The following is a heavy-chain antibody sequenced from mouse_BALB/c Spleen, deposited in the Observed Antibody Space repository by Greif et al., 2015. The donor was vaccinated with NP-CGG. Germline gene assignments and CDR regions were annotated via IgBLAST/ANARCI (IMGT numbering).Heavy chain of an antibody. CDR3: ARNYGSSWYFDV. V-gene: IGHV5-17*02. Sequence: EVQRVESGGGLVQPGGSRKLSCAASGFTFSSFGMHWVRQAPEKGLEWVAYISSGSSTIYYADTVKGRFTISRDNPKNTLFLQMTSLRSEDTAMYYCARNYGSSWYFDVWGAGTTVTVSS. CDR1: GFTFSSFG. CDR2: ISSGSSTI. D-gene: IGHD1-1*01. J-gene: IGHJ1*01.